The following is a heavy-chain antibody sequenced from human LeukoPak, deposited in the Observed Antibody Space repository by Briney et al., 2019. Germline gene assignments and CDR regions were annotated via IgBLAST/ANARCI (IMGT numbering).Heavy chain of an antibody. CDR3: AKDLLDIVVVPAAMPVTYLDY. CDR1: GFTFSSYG. CDR2: ISGSGGST. J-gene: IGHJ4*02. V-gene: IGHV3-23*01. D-gene: IGHD2-2*03. Sequence: QSGGSLRLSCAASGFTFSSYGMSWVRQAPGKGLEWVSAISGSGGSTYYADSVKGRFTISRDNSKNTLYLQMNSLRAEDTAVYYCAKDLLDIVVVPAAMPVTYLDYWGQGTLVTVSS.